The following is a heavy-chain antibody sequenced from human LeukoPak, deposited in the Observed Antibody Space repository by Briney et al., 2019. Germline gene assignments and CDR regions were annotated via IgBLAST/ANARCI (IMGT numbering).Heavy chain of an antibody. CDR1: GGSFSGYY. CDR2: INHSGST. CDR3: AKKDYYYMDV. J-gene: IGHJ6*03. V-gene: IGHV4-34*01. Sequence: ASETLSLTCAVYGGSFSGYYWSWIRQPPGKGLEWIGEINHSGSTNYNPSLKSRVTISVDTSKNQFSLKLNSVTAADTAVYYCAKKDYYYMDVWGKGTTVTVSS.